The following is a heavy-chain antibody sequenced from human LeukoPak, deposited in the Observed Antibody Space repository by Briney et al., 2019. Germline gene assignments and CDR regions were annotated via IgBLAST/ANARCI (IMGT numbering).Heavy chain of an antibody. CDR3: AAGYSSGWLLSY. Sequence: SVKVSCKAPVFTFTSSAMQWVRQARGQRLEWIGWIVVGSGNTNYAQEFQERVTITRDMSTSTAYMELSSLRSEDTAVYYCAAGYSSGWLLSYWGQGTLVTVCS. CDR1: VFTFTSSA. V-gene: IGHV1-58*02. J-gene: IGHJ4*02. D-gene: IGHD6-19*01. CDR2: IVVGSGNT.